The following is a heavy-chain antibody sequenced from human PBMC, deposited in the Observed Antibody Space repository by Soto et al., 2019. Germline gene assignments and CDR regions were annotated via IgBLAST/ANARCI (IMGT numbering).Heavy chain of an antibody. CDR2: IYYSGST. CDR1: GGSISSSSDY. D-gene: IGHD3-10*01. V-gene: IGHV4-39*01. J-gene: IGHJ4*02. Sequence: SETLSLTCTVSGGSISSSSDYWGWIRQPPGKGLEWIGSIYYSGSTYYNPSLKSRVTISVDTSKNQFSLKLSSVTAADTAVYYCARHIWFGELLFDYWGQGTLVTVSS. CDR3: ARHIWFGELLFDY.